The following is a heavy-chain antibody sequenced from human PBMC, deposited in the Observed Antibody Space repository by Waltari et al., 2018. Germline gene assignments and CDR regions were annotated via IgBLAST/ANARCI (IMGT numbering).Heavy chain of an antibody. Sequence: QVQLQESGPGLVKPSETLSLTCTVSGGSISSYYWSLIRQPPGKGLEWIGYIYYSGSTNYNPALKSRVTISVDTSKNQFSLKLSSVTAADTAVYYCARVTAIGYYYYYMDVWGKGTTVTVSS. V-gene: IGHV4-59*01. J-gene: IGHJ6*03. CDR3: ARVTAIGYYYYYMDV. CDR1: GGSISSYY. CDR2: IYYSGST.